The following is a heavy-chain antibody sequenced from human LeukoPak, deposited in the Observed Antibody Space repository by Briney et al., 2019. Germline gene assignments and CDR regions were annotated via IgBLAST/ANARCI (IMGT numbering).Heavy chain of an antibody. V-gene: IGHV1-2*02. Sequence: GASVKVSCKASGYTFSGCYMHWVRQAPGQGLEWMGWINPKSGGTNEAQKFHGRVTMTRDTSITTAYMELSSLTSDDTAVYFCARSAEHCNNGVCFTDYYMDVWGKGTTVTVSS. CDR2: INPKSGGT. CDR1: GYTFSGCY. CDR3: ARSAEHCNNGVCFTDYYMDV. J-gene: IGHJ6*03. D-gene: IGHD2-8*01.